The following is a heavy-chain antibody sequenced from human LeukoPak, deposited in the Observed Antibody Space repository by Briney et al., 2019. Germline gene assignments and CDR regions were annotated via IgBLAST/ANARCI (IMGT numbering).Heavy chain of an antibody. V-gene: IGHV1-18*04. J-gene: IGHJ2*01. CDR2: ISAYNGNT. D-gene: IGHD5-12*01. CDR1: GYTFINYG. CDR3: ARVSTNSRVGGYDPQWYFDL. Sequence: ASVKVSCKASGYTFINYGFTWVRHAPGQGLEWMGWISAYNGNTNYLQKFQGRVTMTTDTSTNTVYMELRSLSSDDTAVYYCARVSTNSRVGGYDPQWYFDLWGRGTLVTVSS.